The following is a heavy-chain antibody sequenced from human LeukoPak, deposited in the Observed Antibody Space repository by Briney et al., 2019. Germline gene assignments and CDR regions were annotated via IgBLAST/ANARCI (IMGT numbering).Heavy chain of an antibody. V-gene: IGHV3-23*01. Sequence: GGSLRLSCAASGFTFSSYAMSWVRQAPGKGLEWVSAISGSGGSTYYADSVKGRFTISRDNSKNTLYLQINSLRAEDTAVYYCAQNYYGSGSYIDYWGQGTLVTVSS. CDR2: ISGSGGST. CDR3: AQNYYGSGSYIDY. CDR1: GFTFSSYA. J-gene: IGHJ4*02. D-gene: IGHD3-10*01.